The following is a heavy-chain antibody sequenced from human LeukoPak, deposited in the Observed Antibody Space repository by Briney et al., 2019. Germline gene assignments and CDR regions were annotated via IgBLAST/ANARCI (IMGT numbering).Heavy chain of an antibody. CDR3: ARDIIHYLNYFDY. J-gene: IGHJ4*02. CDR2: ISSSSSYI. D-gene: IGHD1-14*01. V-gene: IGHV3-21*01. CDR1: GFTFSSYS. Sequence: GRSLRLSCAASGFTFSSYSMNWVRQAPGKGLEWVSSISSSSSYIYYADSVKGRFTISRDNAKNSLYLQMNSLRAEDTAVYYCARDIIHYLNYFDYWGQGTLVTVSS.